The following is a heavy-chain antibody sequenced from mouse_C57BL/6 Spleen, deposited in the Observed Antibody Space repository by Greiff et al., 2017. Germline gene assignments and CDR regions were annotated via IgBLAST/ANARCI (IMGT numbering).Heavy chain of an antibody. V-gene: IGHV1-15*01. CDR3: TRDDSNYAWFAY. CDR2: IDPETGGT. D-gene: IGHD2-5*01. CDR1: GYTFTDYE. Sequence: QVQLQQSGAELVRPGASVTLSCKASGYTFTDYEMHWVKQTPVHGLEWIGAIDPETGGTAYNQKFKGKAILTADKSSSTAYMELRSLKSEDSAVYYCTRDDSNYAWFAYWGQGTLVTVSA. J-gene: IGHJ3*01.